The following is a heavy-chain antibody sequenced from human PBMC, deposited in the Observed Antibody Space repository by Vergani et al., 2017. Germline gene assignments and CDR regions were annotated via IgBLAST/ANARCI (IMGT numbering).Heavy chain of an antibody. J-gene: IGHJ5*01. D-gene: IGHD3-16*02. CDR1: GYSISRGFY. V-gene: IGHV4-38-2*02. Sequence: QIQLKESGPGLVKPSETLSLTCSVSGYSISRGFYWAWIRQTPEKGLEWIGGMFHTGEASNSPSLQSRVAFSMDTSKNQFSLQLTSVTAADTAVYFGGVIMVRSPRPDNWFDSWGRGTLVTVSS. CDR3: GVIMVRSPRPDNWFDS. CDR2: MFHTGEA.